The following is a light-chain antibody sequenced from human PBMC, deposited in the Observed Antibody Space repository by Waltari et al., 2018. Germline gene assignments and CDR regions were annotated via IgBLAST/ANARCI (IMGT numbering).Light chain of an antibody. CDR1: SLRSYY. J-gene: IGLJ2*01. Sequence: SSELTQDPAVSVALGQTVRITCQGDSLRSYYASWYQQKPGQAPVLLIYGKNNRPSGIPDRFSGSSSGNTASLTITGAQAEDEADYYCNSRDSSGNHRVVFGGGTKLTVL. CDR2: GKN. CDR3: NSRDSSGNHRVV. V-gene: IGLV3-19*01.